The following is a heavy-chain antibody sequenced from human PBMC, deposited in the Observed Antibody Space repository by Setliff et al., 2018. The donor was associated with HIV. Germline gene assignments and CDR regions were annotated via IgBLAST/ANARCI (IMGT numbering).Heavy chain of an antibody. D-gene: IGHD3-16*02. V-gene: IGHV1-24*01. CDR2: FDPEDGET. CDR1: GYTLTELS. CDR3: ATARSKVRLGELSLFDY. Sequence: ASVKVSCKVSGYTLTELSMHWVRQAPGKGLEWMGGFDPEDGETIYAQKLQGRVTMTEDTSTDTAYMELSSLRSEDTAVYYCATARSKVRLGELSLFDYWGQGTLVTVS. J-gene: IGHJ4*02.